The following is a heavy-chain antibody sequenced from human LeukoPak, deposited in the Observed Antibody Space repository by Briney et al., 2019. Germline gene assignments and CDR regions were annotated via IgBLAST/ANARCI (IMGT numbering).Heavy chain of an antibody. V-gene: IGHV3-21*01. CDR3: ARVGVGAGTDYFDY. CDR1: GFTFSSCS. J-gene: IGHJ4*02. CDR2: ISSSSTYI. Sequence: PGGSLRLSCAASGFTFSSCSMNWVRQAPGKGLEWVSSISSSSTYIYYADSVKGRFTISRDNAKNSLYLQMNSLRAEDTAVYYCARVGVGAGTDYFDYWGQGTLVTVSS. D-gene: IGHD1-26*01.